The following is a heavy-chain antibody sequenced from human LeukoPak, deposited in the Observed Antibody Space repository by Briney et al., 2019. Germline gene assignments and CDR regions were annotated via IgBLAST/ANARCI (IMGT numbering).Heavy chain of an antibody. CDR3: AREAVAGYYFDY. D-gene: IGHD6-19*01. J-gene: IGHJ4*02. CDR1: GYTFTSYY. V-gene: IGHV1-46*01. Sequence: ASVKVSCKASGYTFTSYYMHWVRHAPGQGLEWKGIINPSGGSTSYAQKFQGRVAMTRETSTSTVYMELSSLRSEDTAVYYCAREAVAGYYFDYWGQGTLVTVSS. CDR2: INPSGGST.